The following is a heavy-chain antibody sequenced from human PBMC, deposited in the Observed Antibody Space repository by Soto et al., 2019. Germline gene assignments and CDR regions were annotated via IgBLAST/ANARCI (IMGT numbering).Heavy chain of an antibody. CDR1: GYTFTGYY. Sequence: ASVKVSCKASGYTFTGYYMHWVRQAPGQGLEWMGWINPNSGGTNYAQKFQGWVTMTRDTSISTAYMELSRLRSDDTAVYYCARDTIGAENWFDPWGQGTLVTVSS. CDR3: ARDTIGAENWFDP. J-gene: IGHJ5*02. CDR2: INPNSGGT. D-gene: IGHD3-9*01. V-gene: IGHV1-2*04.